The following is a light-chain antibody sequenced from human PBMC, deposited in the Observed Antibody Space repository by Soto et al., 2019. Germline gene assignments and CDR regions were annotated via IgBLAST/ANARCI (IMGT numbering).Light chain of an antibody. CDR3: SSFRSDNTLI. J-gene: IGLJ2*01. Sequence: QSALTQPASVSGSPGQSITISCTGTNSDIGDYAYVSWYQQYPDTAPTLILFEISSRLSGVSDRFSGSKSGNTASLTISGLQPEDEAHYYCSSFRSDNTLIFGGGTKLTVL. V-gene: IGLV2-14*01. CDR2: EIS. CDR1: NSDIGDYAY.